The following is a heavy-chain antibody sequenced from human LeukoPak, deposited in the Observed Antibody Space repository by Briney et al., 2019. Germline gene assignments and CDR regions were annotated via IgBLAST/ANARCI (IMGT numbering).Heavy chain of an antibody. CDR1: GGTFSSYA. CDR3: ARGPHYCSGGSCYSGVHYFDY. V-gene: IGHV1-69*04. CDR2: IIPILGIA. J-gene: IGHJ4*02. D-gene: IGHD2-15*01. Sequence: SVKVSCKASGGTFSSYAISWVQQAPGQGLEWMGRIIPILGIANYAQKFQGRVTIAADKSTSTAYMELSSLRSEDTAVYYCARGPHYCSGGSCYSGVHYFDYWGQGTLVTVSS.